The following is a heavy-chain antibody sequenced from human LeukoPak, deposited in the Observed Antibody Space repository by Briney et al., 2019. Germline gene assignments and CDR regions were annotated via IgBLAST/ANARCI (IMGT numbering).Heavy chain of an antibody. CDR1: GGSISSNSYY. J-gene: IGHJ5*02. D-gene: IGHD3-10*01. CDR3: ARRFMVRGAMGFDP. CDR2: IYYSGST. Sequence: SETLSLTCTVSGGSISSNSYYWGWIRQPPGKGLVWIGSIYYSGSTYYNPSLKSRVTISVDTSNNQYSLKLSSVTAADTAVYYCARRFMVRGAMGFDPWGQGTLVTVSS. V-gene: IGHV4-39*01.